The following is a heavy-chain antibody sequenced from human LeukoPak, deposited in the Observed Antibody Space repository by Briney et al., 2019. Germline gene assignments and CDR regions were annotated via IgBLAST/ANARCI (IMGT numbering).Heavy chain of an antibody. V-gene: IGHV1-46*01. CDR3: ARGEGGQWLVTSDCGMDV. CDR1: GYTFTSYY. D-gene: IGHD6-19*01. J-gene: IGHJ6*02. Sequence: GASVKVSCKASGYTFTSYYMHWVRQAPGQGLEWMGIINPSGGSTSYAQKFQGRVTMTRDTSTSTVYMELSSLRSEDTAVYYCARGEGGQWLVTSDCGMDVWAQGTTVTVSS. CDR2: INPSGGST.